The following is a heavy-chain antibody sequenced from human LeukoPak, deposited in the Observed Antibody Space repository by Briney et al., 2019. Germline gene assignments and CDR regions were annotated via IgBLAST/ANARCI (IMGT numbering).Heavy chain of an antibody. Sequence: SETLSLTCAVWGYSISRGYYGGWTGTPPGKGLEGMGIIYHSGSTYYNPSLKSRVTISVDTSKNQFSLRVTSVTAADTAVYYCARHFVRSGSYWADYWGQGTLVTVSS. V-gene: IGHV4-38-2*01. CDR3: ARHFVRSGSYWADY. CDR2: IYHSGST. D-gene: IGHD1-26*01. J-gene: IGHJ4*02. CDR1: GYSISRGYY.